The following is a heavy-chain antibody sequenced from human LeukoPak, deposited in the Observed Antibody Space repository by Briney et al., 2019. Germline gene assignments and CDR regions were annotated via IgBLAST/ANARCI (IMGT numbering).Heavy chain of an antibody. V-gene: IGHV1-2*02. CDR1: GYTFTGYY. CDR2: INPNNGAT. CDR3: ARDRKVDSTTYYFEY. Sequence: GASVKVSCKASGYTFTGYYMHWVRQAPAQGLEWMGWINPNNGATNYAQKFRGGVTMTRDTSINTAYMEVSGLRSDDTAVYYCARDRKVDSTTYYFEYWGQGTLVTVSS. D-gene: IGHD3/OR15-3a*01. J-gene: IGHJ4*02.